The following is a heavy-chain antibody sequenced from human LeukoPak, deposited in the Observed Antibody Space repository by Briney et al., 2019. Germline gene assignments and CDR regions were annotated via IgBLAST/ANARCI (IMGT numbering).Heavy chain of an antibody. CDR3: AREIDLDA. J-gene: IGHJ5*02. Sequence: QTGGSLRLSCAASGFTFGSYGIHWVRQAPGKGLEWVAVLWYDGSNKYYADSVKGRFTISRDNSKNTLYLQMNSLRAEDTAVCYCAREIDLDAWGQGTLVTVSS. CDR2: LWYDGSNK. CDR1: GFTFGSYG. V-gene: IGHV3-33*01.